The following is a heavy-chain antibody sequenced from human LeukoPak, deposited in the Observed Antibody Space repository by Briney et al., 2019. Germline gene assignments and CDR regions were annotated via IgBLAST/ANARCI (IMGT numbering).Heavy chain of an antibody. CDR2: ISSSGNTI. D-gene: IGHD3-9*01. V-gene: IGHV3-48*03. CDR3: ARGGSRYFAG. Sequence: GGSLRLSCAASGFTFSNYEMNWVRQAPGKGLEWVSYISSSGNTIYYADSVTGRFTISRDNAKNSLYLQMNSLRAEDTAVYYCARGGSRYFAGWGQGTLVTVSS. CDR1: GFTFSNYE. J-gene: IGHJ4*02.